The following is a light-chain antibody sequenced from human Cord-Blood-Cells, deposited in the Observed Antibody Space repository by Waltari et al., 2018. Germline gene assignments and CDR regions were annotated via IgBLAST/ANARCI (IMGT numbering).Light chain of an antibody. J-gene: IGLJ3*02. CDR2: GKN. CDR3: NSRDSSGNHWV. V-gene: IGLV3-19*01. CDR1: SLRSYY. Sequence: SSELTQDPAVSVALGQTVRITCQGDSLRSYYASWYQPKPGQAPVLVIYGKNNRPAGIPDRFFGSSSGNTASLTITGAQAEDEADYYCNSRDSSGNHWVFGGGTKLTVL.